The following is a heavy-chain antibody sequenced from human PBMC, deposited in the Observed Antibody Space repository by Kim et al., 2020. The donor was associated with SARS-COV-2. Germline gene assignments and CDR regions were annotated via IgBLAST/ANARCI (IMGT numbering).Heavy chain of an antibody. J-gene: IGHJ4*02. V-gene: IGHV3-74*01. Sequence: GGSLRLSCAASGFTFSSYWMHWVRQVPEKGLVWVSRMNPAGSTRDYVDSVTGRFTISRDNAKSTLYLQMNSLRVEDTAVYYCARDPDYGEDPQYWGQGTLVTDSS. CDR1: GFTFSSYW. D-gene: IGHD4-17*01. CDR2: MNPAGSTR. CDR3: ARDPDYGEDPQY.